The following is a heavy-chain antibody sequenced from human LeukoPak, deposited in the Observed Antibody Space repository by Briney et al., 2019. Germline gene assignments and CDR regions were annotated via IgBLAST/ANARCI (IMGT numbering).Heavy chain of an antibody. D-gene: IGHD2-15*01. CDR1: GGTFXSYA. Sequence: VXXXCXASGGTFXSYAISWVRQAPGQGLEWMGGIIPIFGTANYAQKFQGRVTITADKSTSTAYMELSSLRSEDTAVYYCARSMLGYCSGGSCYSWYYWGQGTLVTVSS. CDR2: IIPIFGTA. CDR3: ARSMLGYCSGGSCYSWYY. J-gene: IGHJ4*02. V-gene: IGHV1-69*06.